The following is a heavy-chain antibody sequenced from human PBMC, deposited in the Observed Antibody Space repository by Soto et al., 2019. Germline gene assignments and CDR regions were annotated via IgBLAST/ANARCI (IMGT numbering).Heavy chain of an antibody. J-gene: IGHJ4*02. Sequence: EVQLVESGGGLVQPGGSLRLSCAASGFTFSSYWMHWVRQAPGKGLVWVSRINSDGSSTSYADSVKGRFTISRDNAKNTLYLQMNSLRAEDTAVYYCASSGYYYDSSGYSPDDYWGQGTLVTVSS. CDR3: ASSGYYYDSSGYSPDDY. CDR2: INSDGSST. CDR1: GFTFSSYW. D-gene: IGHD3-22*01. V-gene: IGHV3-74*01.